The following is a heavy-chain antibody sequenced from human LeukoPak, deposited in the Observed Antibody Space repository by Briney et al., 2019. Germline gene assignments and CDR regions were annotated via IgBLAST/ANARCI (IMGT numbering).Heavy chain of an antibody. CDR2: TYYRSKWFS. D-gene: IGHD2-15*01. CDR3: ARDLSYCSGDNFFYYFDY. J-gene: IGHJ4*02. V-gene: IGHV6-1*01. Sequence: SQTLSLTCAISGEPVSGDNAACNWIRQSPSRGLEWLGRTYYRSKWFSDYAVSVRGRININADTSKNHFSLQLNSVTPEDTAVYYCARDLSYCSGDNFFYYFDYWGQGTLVTVSS. CDR1: GEPVSGDNAA.